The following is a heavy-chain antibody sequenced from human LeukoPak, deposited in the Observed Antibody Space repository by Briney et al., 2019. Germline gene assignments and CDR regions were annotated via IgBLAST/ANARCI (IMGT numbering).Heavy chain of an antibody. V-gene: IGHV1-2*02. D-gene: IGHD6-19*01. J-gene: IGHJ5*02. Sequence: GASVKVSCKASGYTFTGSYIHWVRQAPGQGLEWMGWINPNSGGTNYAQKFQGRVTMTRDTSISTAYMELSSLRSDDTAVYYCARGRGLYSSGWFDPWGQGTLVTVSS. CDR3: ARGRGLYSSGWFDP. CDR2: INPNSGGT. CDR1: GYTFTGSY.